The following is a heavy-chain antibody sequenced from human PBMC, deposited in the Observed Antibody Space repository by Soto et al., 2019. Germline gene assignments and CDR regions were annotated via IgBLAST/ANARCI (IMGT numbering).Heavy chain of an antibody. D-gene: IGHD3-10*01. CDR1: GFSLTTDRVG. Sequence: QITLKESGPTLVRPTQTLTLTCSFSGFSLTTDRVGVGWVRQPPGEALAWLALIYWDDDERYSPSLKTRLTITTDPSKNQVVLIMTNMDPVDTATYYCAHSRNLITEDAQVGDFDYWGQGTLVTVSS. V-gene: IGHV2-5*02. CDR3: AHSRNLITEDAQVGDFDY. CDR2: IYWDDDE. J-gene: IGHJ4*02.